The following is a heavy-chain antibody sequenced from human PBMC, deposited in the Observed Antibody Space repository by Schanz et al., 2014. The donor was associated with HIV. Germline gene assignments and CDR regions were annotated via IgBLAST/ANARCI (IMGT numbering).Heavy chain of an antibody. CDR1: GGAISSGGYS. Sequence: QLQLQESGSGLVKPSQTLSLTCGVSGGAISSGGYSWSWIRQTPGKVLEWIGYISHSGSSFYNPSFEIRVPLSKDTSKTHFSLNLTSVTAADTAIYYCARASLGAAHPWGQGTLVTVSS. CDR2: ISHSGSS. CDR3: ARASLGAAHP. D-gene: IGHD2-15*01. J-gene: IGHJ5*02. V-gene: IGHV4-30-2*01.